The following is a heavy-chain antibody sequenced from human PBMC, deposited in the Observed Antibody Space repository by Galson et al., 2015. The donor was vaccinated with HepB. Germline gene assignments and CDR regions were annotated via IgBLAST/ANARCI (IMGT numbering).Heavy chain of an antibody. D-gene: IGHD3-10*01. CDR1: GFTFSSYA. J-gene: IGHJ3*02. CDR2: ISTGGST. Sequence: SLRLSCAASGFTFSSYAIMWVRQAPGQGLEWVSFISTGGSTYYAASVKGRFTISRDNSKNTLYLQMNSLRAEDTAVYYCARDQVCFGGAFDIWGQGTMVTVSS. V-gene: IGHV3-66*02. CDR3: ARDQVCFGGAFDI.